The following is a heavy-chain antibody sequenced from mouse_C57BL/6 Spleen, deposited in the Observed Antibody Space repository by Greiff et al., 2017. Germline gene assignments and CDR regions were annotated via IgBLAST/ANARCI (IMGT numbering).Heavy chain of an antibody. CDR2: IDPETGGT. CDR3: TRSGLLNWYFDV. V-gene: IGHV1-15*01. Sequence: VQLQQSGAELVRPGASVTLSCKASGYTFTDYEMHWVKQTPVHGLEWIGAIDPETGGTAYNQKFKGKAILTADKSSSTAYMELRSLTSEDSAVYYCTRSGLLNWYFDVWGTGTTVTVSS. D-gene: IGHD2-10*01. J-gene: IGHJ1*03. CDR1: GYTFTDYE.